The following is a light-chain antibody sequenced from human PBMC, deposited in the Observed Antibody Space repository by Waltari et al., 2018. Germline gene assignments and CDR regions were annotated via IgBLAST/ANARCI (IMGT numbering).Light chain of an antibody. CDR3: SSYTTSDVVV. V-gene: IGLV2-14*03. Sequence: QSALTQPASVSGSPGQSITISCTGSNSDVGTDNYVSWYQQYPGKAPKLVIHDVSSRPSGTSYRFSGPKSGNTASLTISGLQAEDEADYYCSSYTTSDVVVFGGGTKVTVL. CDR2: DVS. CDR1: NSDVGTDNY. J-gene: IGLJ2*01.